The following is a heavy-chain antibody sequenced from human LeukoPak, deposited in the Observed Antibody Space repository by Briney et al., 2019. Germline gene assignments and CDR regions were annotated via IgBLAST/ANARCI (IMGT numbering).Heavy chain of an antibody. J-gene: IGHJ4*02. CDR3: ARGRPMVRGVIQHIPY. CDR1: GGSFSGYY. V-gene: IGHV4-34*01. Sequence: PSETLSLTCAVYGGSFSGYYWSWIRQPPGKGLEWIGEINHSGSTNYNPSLKSRVTISVDTSKNQFSLKLSSVTAADTAVYYCARGRPMVRGVIQHIPYWGQGTLVTVSS. CDR2: INHSGST. D-gene: IGHD3-10*01.